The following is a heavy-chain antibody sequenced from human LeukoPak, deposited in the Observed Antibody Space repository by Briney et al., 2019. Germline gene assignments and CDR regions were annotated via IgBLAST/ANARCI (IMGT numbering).Heavy chain of an antibody. J-gene: IGHJ3*02. V-gene: IGHV3-23*01. D-gene: IGHD5-18*01. CDR1: GFTFSSYA. CDR3: ANPFRGYSLGAFDI. Sequence: GGSLRLSCVASGFTFSSYAMSWVRQAPGKGLEWVSAISGSGGSIYYADSVKGRFTISRDNSKNTLYLQMNSLRAEDTAVYYCANPFRGYSLGAFDIWGQGTMVTVSS. CDR2: ISGSGGSI.